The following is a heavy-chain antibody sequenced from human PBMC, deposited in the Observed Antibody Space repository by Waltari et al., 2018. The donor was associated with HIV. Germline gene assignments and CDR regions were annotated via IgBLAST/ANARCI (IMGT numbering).Heavy chain of an antibody. CDR3: AKLYSSTPYPYNWFDP. CDR2: IRYDGSNK. V-gene: IGHV3-30*02. D-gene: IGHD6-13*01. J-gene: IGHJ5*02. CDR1: GFTFSSYG. Sequence: QVQLVESGGGVVQPGGSLRLSCAASGFTFSSYGMHWVRQAPGKGLEWVAFIRYDGSNKYYADSVKGRFTISRDNSKNTLYLQMNSLRAEDTAVYYCAKLYSSTPYPYNWFDPWGQGTLVTVSS.